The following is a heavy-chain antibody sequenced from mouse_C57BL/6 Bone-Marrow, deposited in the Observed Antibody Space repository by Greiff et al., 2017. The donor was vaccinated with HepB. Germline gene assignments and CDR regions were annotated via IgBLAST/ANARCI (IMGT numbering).Heavy chain of an antibody. J-gene: IGHJ4*01. CDR1: GYTFTSYG. D-gene: IGHD1-1*01. V-gene: IGHV1-81*01. CDR2: IYPRSGNT. CDR3: ARDYGSRYAMDY. Sequence: QVQLQQSGAELARPGASVKLSCKASGYTFTSYGISWVKQRTEQGLEWIGEIYPRSGNTYYNEKFKGKATLTADKSSSTAYMELRSLTSEDSAVYFCARDYGSRYAMDYWGQGTSVTVSS.